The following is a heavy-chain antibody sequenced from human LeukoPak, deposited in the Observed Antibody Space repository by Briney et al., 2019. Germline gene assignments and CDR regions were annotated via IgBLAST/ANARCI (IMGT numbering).Heavy chain of an antibody. J-gene: IGHJ4*02. CDR3: AKAKNYYDRSGYGV. D-gene: IGHD3-22*01. CDR1: GFTFSSYA. Sequence: GGSLRLSCAASGFTFSSYAMSWVRQAPGKGLEWVSAISGSGGSTYYADSVKGRFTISRDNSKNTLYLQMNSLRAEDTAVYYCAKAKNYYDRSGYGVWGEGTRVTVSS. CDR2: ISGSGGST. V-gene: IGHV3-23*01.